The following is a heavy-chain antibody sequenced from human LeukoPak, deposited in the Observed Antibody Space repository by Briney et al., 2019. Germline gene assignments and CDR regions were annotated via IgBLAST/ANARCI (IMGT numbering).Heavy chain of an antibody. V-gene: IGHV4-31*03. CDR2: IYYSGST. Sequence: PSETLSLTCTVSGGSISSGGYYWSWIRQHPGKGLEWIGYIYYSGSTYYNPSLKSRVTISVDTSKNQFSLKLSSVTAADTAVYYCARQEGIAAAAHFDYWGQGTLVTVSS. D-gene: IGHD6-13*01. CDR1: GGSISSGGYY. CDR3: ARQEGIAAAAHFDY. J-gene: IGHJ4*02.